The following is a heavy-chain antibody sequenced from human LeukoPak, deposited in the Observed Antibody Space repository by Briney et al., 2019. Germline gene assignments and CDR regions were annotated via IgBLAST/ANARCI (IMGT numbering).Heavy chain of an antibody. Sequence: GGSLRLSCAASGFTFGSYEMNWVRQAPGKGLEWVSYIGTIISTTYYAGSVKGRFTVSRDDAKSSLYLQMSSLRAEDTAVYYCARNVYDLRGQWLVPGFDYWGQGTLVTVSS. CDR1: GFTFGSYE. CDR2: IGTIISTT. V-gene: IGHV3-48*03. J-gene: IGHJ4*02. CDR3: ARNVYDLRGQWLVPGFDY. D-gene: IGHD6-19*01.